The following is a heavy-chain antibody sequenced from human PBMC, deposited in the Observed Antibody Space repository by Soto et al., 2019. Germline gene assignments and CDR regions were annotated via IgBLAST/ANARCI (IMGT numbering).Heavy chain of an antibody. CDR1: GFTFSSYS. D-gene: IGHD4-4*01. J-gene: IGHJ4*02. CDR3: ARVWDVPGDSNYVSDY. CDR2: ISSSSSYI. Sequence: PGGSLRLSCAASGFTFSSYSMNWVRQAPGKGLEWVSSISSSSSYIYYADSVKGRFTISRDNAKNSLYLQMNSLRAEDTAVYYCARVWDVPGDSNYVSDYWGQGTLVTVSS. V-gene: IGHV3-21*01.